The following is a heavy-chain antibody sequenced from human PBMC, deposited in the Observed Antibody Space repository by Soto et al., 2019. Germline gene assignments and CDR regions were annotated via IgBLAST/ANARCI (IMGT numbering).Heavy chain of an antibody. D-gene: IGHD2-2*01. V-gene: IGHV1-46*01. Sequence: QVQLVQSGAEVKKPGASVKVSCKASGYTFTSYYMHWVRQAPGQGLEWMGIINPSGGSTSYAQKFQGRVTMTRDTSTSTVYMELSSLRSEDTDVYYCASSVPAAPPPNDAFDIWGQGTMVTVSS. J-gene: IGHJ3*02. CDR3: ASSVPAAPPPNDAFDI. CDR2: INPSGGST. CDR1: GYTFTSYY.